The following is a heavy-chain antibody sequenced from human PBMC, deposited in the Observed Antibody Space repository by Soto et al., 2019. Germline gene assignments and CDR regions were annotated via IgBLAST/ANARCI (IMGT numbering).Heavy chain of an antibody. D-gene: IGHD3-3*01. CDR2: IYFNGRT. CDR3: VRDGGVGVKTYFDY. J-gene: IGHJ4*02. CDR1: GGSLSSGFYY. V-gene: IGHV4-61*01. Sequence: SETLSLTCTVSGGSLSSGFYYWSWIRQPPGKGPEWIGYIYFNGRTHYNPSLKSRVTISLDISKNQFSLKLNSVTAADAAMYDCVRDGGVGVKTYFDYWGQRSLVTVSS.